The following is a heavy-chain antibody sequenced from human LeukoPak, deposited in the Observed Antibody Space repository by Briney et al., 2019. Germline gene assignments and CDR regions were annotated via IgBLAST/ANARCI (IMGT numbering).Heavy chain of an antibody. CDR1: GFTFSTYG. J-gene: IGHJ4*02. V-gene: IGHV3-23*01. D-gene: IGHD4-23*01. Sequence: PGGSLRLSCAASGFTFSTYGLSWVRQAPGKGLEWVSAISRSAGDTYYADSVKGRFTISRDDSKDTLSLQMNSLRAEDTAVYYCAKRSDYRDNSDYFDFWGQGTLVTVSS. CDR3: AKRSDYRDNSDYFDF. CDR2: ISRSAGDT.